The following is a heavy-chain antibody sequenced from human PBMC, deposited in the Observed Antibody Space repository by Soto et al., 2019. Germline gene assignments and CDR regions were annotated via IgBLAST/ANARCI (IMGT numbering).Heavy chain of an antibody. CDR2: ISGSGGST. D-gene: IGHD4-17*01. V-gene: IGHV3-23*01. CDR1: GFTFSSYA. Sequence: GGSLRLSCAASGFTFSSYAMSWVRQAPGKGLEWVSAISGSGGSTYYADSVKGRFTISRDNSKNTLYLQMNSLRAEDTAVYYCAKDGSVAIYGDYGEWFRYFDYWGQGTLVTVSS. CDR3: AKDGSVAIYGDYGEWFRYFDY. J-gene: IGHJ4*02.